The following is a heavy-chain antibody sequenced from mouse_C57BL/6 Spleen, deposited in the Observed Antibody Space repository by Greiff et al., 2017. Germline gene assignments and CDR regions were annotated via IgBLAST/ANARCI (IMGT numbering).Heavy chain of an antibody. V-gene: IGHV1-42*01. CDR3: ASGIGAPCDY. CDR1: GYSFTGYY. Sequence: EVQLQQSGPELVKPGASVKISCKASGYSFTGYYMNWVKQSPEKSLEWIGEINPSTGGTTYNQKFKAKATLTVDKSSSTAYMQLKSLTSEDSAVYYCASGIGAPCDYWGQGTTLTVSS. J-gene: IGHJ2*01. CDR2: INPSTGGT.